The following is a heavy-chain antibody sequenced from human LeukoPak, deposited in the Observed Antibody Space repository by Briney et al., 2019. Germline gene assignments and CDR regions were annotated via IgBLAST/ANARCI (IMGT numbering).Heavy chain of an antibody. CDR3: ARGGWFGELLRPFDY. D-gene: IGHD3-10*01. Sequence: PGGSLRLSCAASGFTFSNYDMHWVRQATGKGLERVSAIGTAGDTYYSGSVKGRFTISRENAKNSLYLQMNSLKAGDTAVYYCARGGWFGELLRPFDYWGQGSLVTVSS. J-gene: IGHJ4*02. V-gene: IGHV3-13*01. CDR1: GFTFSNYD. CDR2: IGTAGDT.